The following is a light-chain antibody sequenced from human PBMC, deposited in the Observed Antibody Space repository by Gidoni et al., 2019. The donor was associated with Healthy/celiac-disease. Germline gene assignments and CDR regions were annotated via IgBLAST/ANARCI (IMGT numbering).Light chain of an antibody. V-gene: IGLV2-14*01. J-gene: IGLJ1*01. CDR3: RSYTSSSPPYV. Sequence: QSALPPPASVSGSPGQSIPISCTGTSSDVGGYNYVSWYQQHPGKAPKLMIYEVSNRPSGVSNRFSGSKSGNTASLTISGLQAEDEADYYCRSYTSSSPPYVFGTGTKVTVL. CDR1: SSDVGGYNY. CDR2: EVS.